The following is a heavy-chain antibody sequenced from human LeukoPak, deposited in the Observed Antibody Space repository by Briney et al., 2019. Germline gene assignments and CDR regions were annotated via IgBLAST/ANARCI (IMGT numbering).Heavy chain of an antibody. V-gene: IGHV3-23*01. Sequence: PGGSLRLSCVASGFTFSSHGMNWVRQAPGKGLEWVSGISPNGVITYYADSVKGRFTISRDNSKGTVSLQMNSLRPEDTAVYYCAKDDAWLQYGDWGRGTLVTVSS. CDR2: ISPNGVIT. CDR1: GFTFSSHG. CDR3: AKDDAWLQYGD. J-gene: IGHJ4*02. D-gene: IGHD5-24*01.